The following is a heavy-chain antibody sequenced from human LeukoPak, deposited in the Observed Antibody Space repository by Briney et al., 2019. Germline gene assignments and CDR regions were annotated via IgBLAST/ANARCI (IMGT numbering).Heavy chain of an antibody. CDR1: GGSISSGGYY. CDR2: IYYSGST. Sequence: SQTLSLTCTVSGGSISSGGYYWSWIRQHPGKGLEWIGYIYYSGSTYYNPSLKSRVTISVDTSKNQFSLKLSSVTAADTAVYYCARDLAGTASFGYWGQGTLVTVSS. CDR3: ARDLAGTASFGY. V-gene: IGHV4-31*03. D-gene: IGHD6-13*01. J-gene: IGHJ4*02.